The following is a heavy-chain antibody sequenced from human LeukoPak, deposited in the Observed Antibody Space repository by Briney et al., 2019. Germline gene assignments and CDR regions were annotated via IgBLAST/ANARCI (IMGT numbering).Heavy chain of an antibody. J-gene: IGHJ3*01. D-gene: IGHD3-10*01. V-gene: IGHV3-15*01. CDR1: GFTFSNAW. CDR3: TTASVTLVRGVINPDAFDV. CDR2: IMSKTDGGTT. Sequence: GSLRLSCAASGFTFSNAWMSWVRQAPGKGLEWVGRIMSKTDGGTTAYAAPVKGRFTISRDDSKNTLYLHMKGLETEDTAVYYCTTASVTLVRGVINPDAFDVWGLGTMVIVSS.